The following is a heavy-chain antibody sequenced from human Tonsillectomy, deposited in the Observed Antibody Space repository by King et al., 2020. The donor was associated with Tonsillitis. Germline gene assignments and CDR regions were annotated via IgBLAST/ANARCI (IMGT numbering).Heavy chain of an antibody. CDR3: ARGSPVRSSSGYGLDV. Sequence: VQLVESGGGVVQPGGSLRLSCAASGFTFSNYALHWVRQAPGKGLEWMAVISHDESNKYYPDSVKGRFLISRDNSKNTLYLQMNSLRPEDTAVYYCARGSPVRSSSGYGLDVWGQGTTVTVSS. CDR1: GFTFSNYA. V-gene: IGHV3-30*14. CDR2: ISHDESNK. D-gene: IGHD6-6*01. J-gene: IGHJ6*02.